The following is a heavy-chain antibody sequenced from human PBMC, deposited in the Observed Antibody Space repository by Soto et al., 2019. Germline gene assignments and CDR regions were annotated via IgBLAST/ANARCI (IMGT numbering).Heavy chain of an antibody. CDR2: IWFDGVKE. V-gene: IGHV3-33*01. Sequence: PGGALRLSCSVSGVSFSTYAMHWVRQAPGKGLEWLAIIWFDGVKEYYAESVRGRFTISIDNSKNTVFLQMDTVGAEDSALYYCTRATFDVWGQGTTVTVSS. J-gene: IGHJ6*02. CDR3: TRATFDV. CDR1: GVSFSTYA.